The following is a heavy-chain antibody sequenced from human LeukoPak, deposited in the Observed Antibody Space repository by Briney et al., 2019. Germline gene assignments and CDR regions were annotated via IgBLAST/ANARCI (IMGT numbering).Heavy chain of an antibody. V-gene: IGHV4-30-4*01. CDR2: IYYSGST. J-gene: IGHJ4*02. CDR3: AKGPSGPYSGSFFDY. Sequence: SRTLSLTCTVSGGSISSGDYYWSWIRQPPGKGLDWIGYIYYSGSTYYNPSLKSRVTISVDTSKNQFSLKLSSVTAADTAAYHCAKGPSGPYSGSFFDYWGQGTLVTVSS. CDR1: GGSISSGDYY. D-gene: IGHD1-26*01.